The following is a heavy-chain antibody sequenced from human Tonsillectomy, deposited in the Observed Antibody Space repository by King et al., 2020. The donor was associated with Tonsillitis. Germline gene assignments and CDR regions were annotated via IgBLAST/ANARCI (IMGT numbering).Heavy chain of an antibody. CDR3: AGEGGVRPDDLDAFDI. V-gene: IGHV3-48*02. CDR2: ISGSSTTI. D-gene: IGHD1-14*01. Sequence: VQLVESGGGLVQPGGSLRLSCAASGFTFSSYSMNWVRQAPGKGLEWVSYISGSSTTIYCADSVKGRFTISRDNAKNSLYLQMNSLRDEDTAVYYCAGEGGVRPDDLDAFDIWGEGTMVTVSS. CDR1: GFTFSSYS. J-gene: IGHJ3*02.